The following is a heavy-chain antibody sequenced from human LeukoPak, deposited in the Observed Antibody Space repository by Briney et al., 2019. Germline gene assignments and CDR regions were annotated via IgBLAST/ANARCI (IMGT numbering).Heavy chain of an antibody. CDR2: INPNSGGT. V-gene: IGHV1-2*04. Sequence: GASVKVSCEASGYTFTGYYMHWVRQAPGQGLEWMGWINPNSGGTNYAQKFQGWVTMTRDTSISTAYMELSRLRSDDTAVYYCAFGGRYCSGGSCFVAFDIWGQGTMVTVSS. D-gene: IGHD2-15*01. J-gene: IGHJ3*02. CDR3: AFGGRYCSGGSCFVAFDI. CDR1: GYTFTGYY.